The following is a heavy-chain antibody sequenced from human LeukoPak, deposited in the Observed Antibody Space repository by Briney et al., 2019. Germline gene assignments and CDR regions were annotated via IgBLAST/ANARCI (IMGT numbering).Heavy chain of an antibody. D-gene: IGHD3-9*01. Sequence: PGRSLRLSCAASGFTFSSYGMHWVRQAPGKGLEWVAVISYDGSNKYYADSVKGRFTISRDNSKNTLYLQMNSLRAEDTAVYYCAKETFLTGYYMFDYWGQGTLVTVSS. J-gene: IGHJ4*02. CDR3: AKETFLTGYYMFDY. V-gene: IGHV3-30*18. CDR1: GFTFSSYG. CDR2: ISYDGSNK.